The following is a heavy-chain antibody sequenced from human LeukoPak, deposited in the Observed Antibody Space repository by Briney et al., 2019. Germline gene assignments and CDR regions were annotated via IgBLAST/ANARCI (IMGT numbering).Heavy chain of an antibody. CDR2: IDHTGRS. CDR3: ARGENSGSYFSYFDS. V-gene: IGHV4-34*01. D-gene: IGHD3-10*01. CDR1: GGSFSGHY. J-gene: IGHJ5*01. Sequence: PSETLSLICAVYGGSFSGHYWTWIRQPPGKGLEWIGEIDHTGRSTYDPSLTSRVTISKDPSKNQFSLSLGSVIAADTAVYFCARGENSGSYFSYFDSWAQGTPVTVSS.